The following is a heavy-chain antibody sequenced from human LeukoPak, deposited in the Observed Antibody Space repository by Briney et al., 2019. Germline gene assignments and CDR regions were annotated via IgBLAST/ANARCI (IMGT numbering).Heavy chain of an antibody. CDR2: INPNSGGT. CDR3: ARDQEAGDRFYNWFDP. V-gene: IGHV1-2*02. CDR1: GYTFIGYY. Sequence: ASVKVSCKASGYTFIGYYMHWVRQAPGQGLEWMGWINPNSGGTNYAQKFQGRVTMTRDTSISTAYMELNRLRSGDTAVYYCARDQEAGDRFYNWFDPWGQGTLVTVSS. J-gene: IGHJ5*02. D-gene: IGHD3-10*01.